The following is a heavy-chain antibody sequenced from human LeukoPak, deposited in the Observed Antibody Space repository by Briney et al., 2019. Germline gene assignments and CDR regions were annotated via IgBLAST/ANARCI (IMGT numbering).Heavy chain of an antibody. D-gene: IGHD3-9*01. CDR1: GFTFSSYE. V-gene: IGHV3-23*01. J-gene: IGHJ5*02. CDR3: AKDRGFDISYNWFEP. CDR2: ISGSGVST. Sequence: GGSLRLSCAASGFTFSSYEMSWVRQAPGKGLEWVSLISGSGVSTYYADSVKGRFTISRDNSKNTLYLQMNSLRAEDTAIYYCAKDRGFDISYNWFEPWGQGTLVTVSS.